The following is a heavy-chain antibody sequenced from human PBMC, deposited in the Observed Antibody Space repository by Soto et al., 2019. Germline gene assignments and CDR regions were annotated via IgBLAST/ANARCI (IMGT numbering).Heavy chain of an antibody. V-gene: IGHV3-30-3*01. CDR3: ARVGSYYDSSGRSWFDP. D-gene: IGHD3-22*01. J-gene: IGHJ5*02. Sequence: GGSLRLSCAASGFTFSSYAMHWVRQAPGKGLEWVAVISYDGSNKYYADSVKGRFTISRDNSKNTLYLQMNSLRAEDTAVYYCARVGSYYDSSGRSWFDPWGQGTLVTVSS. CDR2: ISYDGSNK. CDR1: GFTFSSYA.